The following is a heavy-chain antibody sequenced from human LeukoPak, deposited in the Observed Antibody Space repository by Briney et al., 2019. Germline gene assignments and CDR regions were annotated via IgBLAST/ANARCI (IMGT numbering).Heavy chain of an antibody. CDR3: ARRRPTGESGYYAY. CDR1: GGSFSGYY. CDR2: INHSGST. V-gene: IGHV4-34*01. D-gene: IGHD3-22*01. Sequence: SETLSLTCAVYGGSFSGYYWSWIRQPPGKGLEWIGEINHSGSTNYNPSLKSRVTISVDTSKNQFSLKLSSVTAEDTAVYYCARRRPTGESGYYAYWGQGTLVTVSS. J-gene: IGHJ4*02.